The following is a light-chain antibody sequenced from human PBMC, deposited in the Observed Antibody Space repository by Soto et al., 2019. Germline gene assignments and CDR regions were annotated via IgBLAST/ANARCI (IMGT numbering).Light chain of an antibody. CDR2: KAS. J-gene: IGKJ1*01. V-gene: IGKV1-5*03. Sequence: DIQMTQSPSTLSGSVGDRVTTTSRASHTISSWLAWYQQKPGKAPKLLIYKASTLKSGVPSRFSGSGSGTEFTLTISSLQPDDFATYYCQHYNSYSEAFGQGTKVDI. CDR1: HTISSW. CDR3: QHYNSYSEA.